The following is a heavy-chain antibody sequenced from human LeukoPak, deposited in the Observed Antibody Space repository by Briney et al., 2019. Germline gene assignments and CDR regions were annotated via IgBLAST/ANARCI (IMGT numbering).Heavy chain of an antibody. CDR1: GDSVSINGAS. V-gene: IGHV6-1*01. CDR3: ARETDFGVVTN. D-gene: IGHD3-3*01. Sequence: SQTLSLTFDISGDSVSINGASWTWIRQSPSRGLEWLGRTYYRSKWYNDYATSVKSRISINPDTSKNQFSLQVNSVTPEDTAVYYCARETDFGVVTNWGQGTLVTVSS. J-gene: IGHJ4*02. CDR2: TYYRSKWYN.